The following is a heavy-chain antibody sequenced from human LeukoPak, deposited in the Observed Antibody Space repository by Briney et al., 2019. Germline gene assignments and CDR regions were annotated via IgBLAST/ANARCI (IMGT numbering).Heavy chain of an antibody. J-gene: IGHJ6*02. CDR2: IYYSGST. Sequence: SETLSLTCTVSGGSISSYYWSWIRQPPGKGLEWIGYIYYSGSTNYNPSLKSRVTISVDTSKNQFSLKLSSVSAADTAVYYCARGPDYYYNYGMDVWGQGTTVTVSS. V-gene: IGHV4-59*01. CDR3: ARGPDYYYNYGMDV. CDR1: GGSISSYY.